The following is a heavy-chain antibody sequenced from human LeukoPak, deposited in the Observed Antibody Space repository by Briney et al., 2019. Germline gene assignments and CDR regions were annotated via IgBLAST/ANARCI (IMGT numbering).Heavy chain of an antibody. Sequence: PSETLSLTCTVSGGSIGSTSYYWGWIRQPPGKGLEWIGSIYYSGSTYYNPSLKSRVTISVDTSKNQFSLELSSVTAADTAVYYCARGRPRQDYGDLKIDYWGQGTLVTVSS. CDR2: IYYSGST. J-gene: IGHJ4*02. CDR1: GGSIGSTSYY. V-gene: IGHV4-39*01. D-gene: IGHD4-17*01. CDR3: ARGRPRQDYGDLKIDY.